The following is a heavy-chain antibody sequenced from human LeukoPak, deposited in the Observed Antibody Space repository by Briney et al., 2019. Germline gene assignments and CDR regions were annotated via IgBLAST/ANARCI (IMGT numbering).Heavy chain of an antibody. CDR3: AKADSYYDLLTCFDF. Sequence: GGSLRLSCPASGFTFSNYVMSWVRQAPGKGLEWVSAITGGSHSTYYADSVKGRFTISRDNSKNTLYLQMNSLRAEDTAVYYCAKADSYYDLLTCFDFWGQGTLVTVSS. V-gene: IGHV3-23*01. D-gene: IGHD3-9*01. J-gene: IGHJ4*02. CDR2: ITGGSHST. CDR1: GFTFSNYV.